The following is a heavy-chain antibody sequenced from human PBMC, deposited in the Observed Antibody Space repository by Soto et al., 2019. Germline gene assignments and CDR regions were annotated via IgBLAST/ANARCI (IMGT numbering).Heavy chain of an antibody. Sequence: SETLSLTCTVSGGSISSGGYYWSWIRQHPGKGLEWIGYIYYSGSTYYNPSLKSRVTISVDTSKNQFSLKLSSVTAADTAVYYCAREGGGDYYGSGSYYNWFDPWGQGTLVTVSS. D-gene: IGHD3-10*01. CDR2: IYYSGST. CDR3: AREGGGDYYGSGSYYNWFDP. CDR1: GGSISSGGYY. V-gene: IGHV4-31*03. J-gene: IGHJ5*02.